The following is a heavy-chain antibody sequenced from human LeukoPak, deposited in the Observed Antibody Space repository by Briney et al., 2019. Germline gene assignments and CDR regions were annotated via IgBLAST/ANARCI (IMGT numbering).Heavy chain of an antibody. CDR2: FDLEDGET. D-gene: IGHD1-26*01. Sequence: ASVKVSCKVSGYTLTELSMHWVRQAPGKGLEWMGGFDLEDGETIYAQKFQGRVTMTEDTSTDTAYMELSSLRSEDTAVYYCATDRQCELPPCFDYWGQGTLVTVSS. J-gene: IGHJ4*02. V-gene: IGHV1-24*01. CDR1: GYTLTELS. CDR3: ATDRQCELPPCFDY.